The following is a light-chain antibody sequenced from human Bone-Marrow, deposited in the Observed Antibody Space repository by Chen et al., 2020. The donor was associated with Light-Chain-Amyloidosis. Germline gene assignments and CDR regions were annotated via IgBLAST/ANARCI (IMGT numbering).Light chain of an antibody. J-gene: IGLJ1*01. V-gene: IGLV2-14*01. CDR3: SSYTITNTLV. CDR1: SSDVGGDNH. Sequence: QSALTQPASVSGSPGQSITISCTGTSSDVGGDNHVSWYQQHPDKSPKLMIYEVTNRPSWVPDRFSGSKYDNGASLTSAGLQTEDEADYFCSSYTITNTLVFGSGTRVTVL. CDR2: EVT.